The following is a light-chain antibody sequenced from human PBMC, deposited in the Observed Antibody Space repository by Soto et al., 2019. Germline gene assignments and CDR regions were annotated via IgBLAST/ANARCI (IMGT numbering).Light chain of an antibody. CDR2: DAS. V-gene: IGKV3-11*01. Sequence: EIVLTQSPATLSLSPGERATLSCRASQSVSSYFAWYQQKPGQAPRLLIYDASNRATGIPARFSGSGSGTDFTLPISGLEPEDFAVYYCQQRVTWPITFGQGTRLEIK. CDR3: QQRVTWPIT. CDR1: QSVSSY. J-gene: IGKJ5*01.